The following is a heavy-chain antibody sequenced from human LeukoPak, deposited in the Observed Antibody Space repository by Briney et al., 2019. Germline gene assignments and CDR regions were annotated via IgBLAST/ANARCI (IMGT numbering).Heavy chain of an antibody. CDR1: GFTVSSNY. J-gene: IGHJ4*02. CDR3: ARGPEYYYGSGYY. V-gene: IGHV3-53*01. CDR2: IYSGGST. Sequence: PGGSLRLSCAASGFTVSSNYMSWVRQAPGKGLEWVSVIYSGGSTYYADSVKGRFTISRDNSKNTLYLQMNSLRAEDTAVYYCARGPEYYYGSGYYWGQGTLVTVSS. D-gene: IGHD3-10*01.